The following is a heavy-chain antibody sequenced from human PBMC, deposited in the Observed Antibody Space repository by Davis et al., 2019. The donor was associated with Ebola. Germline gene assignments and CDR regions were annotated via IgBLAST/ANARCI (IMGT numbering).Heavy chain of an antibody. CDR1: GYTFTSHG. J-gene: IGHJ4*02. D-gene: IGHD6-13*01. V-gene: IGHV1-18*01. Sequence: AASVKVSCKASGYTFTSHGISWVRQAPGQGLEWMGWISAYNGNTNYAQKLQGRVTMTTDTSTSTAYMELRSLRSDDTAVYYCARDRGLIAAAGTKDYWGQGTLVTVSS. CDR2: ISAYNGNT. CDR3: ARDRGLIAAAGTKDY.